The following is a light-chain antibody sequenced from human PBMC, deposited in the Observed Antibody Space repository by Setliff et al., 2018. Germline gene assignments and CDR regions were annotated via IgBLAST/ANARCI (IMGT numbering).Light chain of an antibody. CDR1: TGTVTTGHY. Sequence: QAVVTQEPSVTVSPGGTVTLTCASSTGTVTTGHYCTWLQQKPGQPPRPLVFSTTNAYSWTPARMSGSLLGGKAALTLSAVQPEDEATYFCLLYFGATVVFGGGTKVTVL. CDR3: LLYFGATVV. CDR2: STT. J-gene: IGLJ2*01. V-gene: IGLV7-43*01.